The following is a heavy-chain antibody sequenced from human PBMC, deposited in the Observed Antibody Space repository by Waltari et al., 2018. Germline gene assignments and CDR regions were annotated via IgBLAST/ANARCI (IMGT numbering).Heavy chain of an antibody. Sequence: QLQLQESGPGLVKPSETLSLTCTVSGGSISSSSYYWGWIRQPPGKGLEWIGSIYYSGSTYYNPSLKSRVTISVDTSKNQFSLKLSSVTAADTAVYYCARGPSSGWRVRWFDPWGQGTLVTVSS. CDR3: ARGPSSGWRVRWFDP. CDR1: GGSISSSSYY. V-gene: IGHV4-39*07. D-gene: IGHD6-19*01. CDR2: IYYSGST. J-gene: IGHJ5*02.